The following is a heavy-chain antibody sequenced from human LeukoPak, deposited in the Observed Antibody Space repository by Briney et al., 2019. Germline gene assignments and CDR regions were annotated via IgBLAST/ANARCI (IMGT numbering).Heavy chain of an antibody. CDR3: ARDIPPGPGIAVAGTFDY. J-gene: IGHJ4*02. D-gene: IGHD6-19*01. Sequence: PSETLSLTCTVSGGSISSSSYYWGWIRQPPGKGLEWIGSIYYSGSTYYNPSLKSRVTMSVDTSKNQFSLKLSSVTAADTAVYYCARDIPPGPGIAVAGTFDYWGQGTLVTVSS. CDR2: IYYSGST. V-gene: IGHV4-39*07. CDR1: GGSISSSSYY.